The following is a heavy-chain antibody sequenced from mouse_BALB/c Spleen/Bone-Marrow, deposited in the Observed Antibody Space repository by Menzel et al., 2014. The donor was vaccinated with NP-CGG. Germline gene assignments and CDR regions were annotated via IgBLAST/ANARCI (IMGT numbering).Heavy chain of an antibody. Sequence: EVQGVESGGGLVQPGGSRKLSCAASGFTFSSFGMHRVRQAPERGLEWVAYISSGSSTIFYADTVKGRFTISRDNPKNTLFLPMTSLRSEDTAMYYCTRGGNWEDFDYWGQGTTLTVSS. J-gene: IGHJ2*01. CDR3: TRGGNWEDFDY. CDR2: ISSGSSTI. V-gene: IGHV5-17*02. CDR1: GFTFSSFG. D-gene: IGHD4-1*01.